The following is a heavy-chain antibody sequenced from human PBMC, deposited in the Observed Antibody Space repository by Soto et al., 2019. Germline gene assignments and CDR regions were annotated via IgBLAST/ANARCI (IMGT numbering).Heavy chain of an antibody. CDR1: GFSFSCYA. CDR3: ARDDYPYYDDSSGYHFDY. J-gene: IGHJ4*02. CDR2: ISGSGGST. V-gene: IGHV3-23*01. D-gene: IGHD3-22*01. Sequence: GGSLSLSCAASGFSFSCYAMSWVRPAPGKGLEWVSAISGSGGSTYYADSVKGRFTIYRDNAKNSLYLQMNSLRAEDTAVYYCARDDYPYYDDSSGYHFDYWGQGALVTAPQ.